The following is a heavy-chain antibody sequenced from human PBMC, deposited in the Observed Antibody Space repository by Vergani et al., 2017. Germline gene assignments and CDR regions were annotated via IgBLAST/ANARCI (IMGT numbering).Heavy chain of an antibody. Sequence: VQLQESGPGLLKPSETLSLTCSVSGASISSYFWRWIRQPAGKGLEWLGRVHTDGTAYYNPSLRTRVRLSADLSQSQFSLKMPSLTAADTAVYFCARDQWDDDGPRGWFAPWGQGILVTVSS. V-gene: IGHV4-4*07. D-gene: IGHD5-24*01. J-gene: IGHJ5*02. CDR3: ARDQWDDDGPRGWFAP. CDR1: GASISSYF. CDR2: VHTDGTA.